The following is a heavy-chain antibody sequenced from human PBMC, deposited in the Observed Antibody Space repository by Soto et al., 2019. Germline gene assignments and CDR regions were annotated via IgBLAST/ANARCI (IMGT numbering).Heavy chain of an antibody. J-gene: IGHJ4*02. CDR3: ARVLVRGVIILGPSYFDY. CDR2: INHSGST. D-gene: IGHD3-10*01. V-gene: IGHV4-34*01. Sequence: PSETLSLTCAVYGGSFSGYYWSWIRQPPGKGLEWIGEINHSGSTNYNPSLKSRVTISVDTSKNQFSLKLNSVTAADTAVYYCARVLVRGVIILGPSYFDYWGQGTLVTVSS. CDR1: GGSFSGYY.